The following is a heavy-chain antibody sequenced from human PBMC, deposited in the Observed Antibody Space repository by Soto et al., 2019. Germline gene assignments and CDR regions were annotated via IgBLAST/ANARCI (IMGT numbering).Heavy chain of an antibody. Sequence: EVQLLESGGGLVQPGGSLRLSCAASGFPFSSNVLPWVRQAPGKGLEWVSSISGSGGGTHDADSVKGRFTISRDNSKNTLYLQMNSLRAEDTAVYYCAKDLVSRDYYYYYGMDVWGQGTTVTVSS. CDR2: ISGSGGGT. V-gene: IGHV3-23*01. CDR1: GFPFSSNV. D-gene: IGHD2-2*01. CDR3: AKDLVSRDYYYYYGMDV. J-gene: IGHJ6*02.